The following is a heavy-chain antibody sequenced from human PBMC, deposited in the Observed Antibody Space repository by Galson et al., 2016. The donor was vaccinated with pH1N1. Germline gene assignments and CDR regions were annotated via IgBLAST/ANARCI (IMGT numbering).Heavy chain of an antibody. D-gene: IGHD6-19*01. CDR2: INSYSTI. V-gene: IGHV3-48*04. Sequence: SLRLSCAASGFTFSSYTMTWVRQAPGKGLEWVSTINSYSTIYYADSLKGRFTISRDNARNSLYLQMYSLRAGDTAVYYCARNGHGWYDFDYWGQGILVTVSS. J-gene: IGHJ4*02. CDR3: ARNGHGWYDFDY. CDR1: GFTFSSYT.